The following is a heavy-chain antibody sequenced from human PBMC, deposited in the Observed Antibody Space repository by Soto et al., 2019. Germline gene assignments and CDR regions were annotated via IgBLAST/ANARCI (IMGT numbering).Heavy chain of an antibody. V-gene: IGHV4-4*02. J-gene: IGHJ6*02. CDR2: IYHSGST. Sequence: QVQLQESGPGLVKPSGTLSLTCAVSGGSISSSNWWSWVRQPPGKGLEWIGEIYHSGSTNYNPSLKSRVTISVDKSKNQFSLKLSSVTAADTAVYYCARGYYYGSGSYGGYYYGMDVWGQGTTVTVSS. CDR3: ARGYYYGSGSYGGYYYGMDV. D-gene: IGHD3-10*01. CDR1: GGSISSSNW.